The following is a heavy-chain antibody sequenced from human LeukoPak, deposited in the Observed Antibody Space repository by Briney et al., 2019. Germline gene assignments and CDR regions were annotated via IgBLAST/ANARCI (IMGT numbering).Heavy chain of an antibody. D-gene: IGHD1-26*01. CDR3: ARERPRRWELLEDY. J-gene: IGHJ4*02. CDR1: GFTFSSYW. Sequence: SGGSLRLSCAASGFTFSSYWMSWVRQAPGKGLEWVANIKQDGSEKYYVDSVKGRFTISRDNAKNSLYLQMNSLRAEDTAVYYCARERPRRWELLEDYWGQGTLVTVSS. CDR2: IKQDGSEK. V-gene: IGHV3-7*01.